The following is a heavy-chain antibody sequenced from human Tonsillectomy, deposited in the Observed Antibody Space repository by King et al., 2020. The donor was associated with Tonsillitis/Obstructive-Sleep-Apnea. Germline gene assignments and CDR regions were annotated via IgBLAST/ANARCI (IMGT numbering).Heavy chain of an antibody. CDR2: INAGNGNT. CDR1: GYTFTTYA. D-gene: IGHD1-7*01. Sequence: QLVQSGAEVKKPGASVKVSCKASGYTFTTYAMHWVRQAPGQRLEWMGWINAGNGNTKYSQKFQGRVTITRDTSASTAYMELSSLRSEDTAVYYCARAGTSVSYYYYYMDVWGKGTTVTVSS. CDR3: ARAGTSVSYYYYYMDV. V-gene: IGHV1-3*01. J-gene: IGHJ6*03.